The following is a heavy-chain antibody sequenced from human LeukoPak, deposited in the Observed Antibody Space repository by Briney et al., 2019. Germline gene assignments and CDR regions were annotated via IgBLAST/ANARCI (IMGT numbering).Heavy chain of an antibody. CDR2: CFLKGST. Sequence: SDTLSLTCTVSGYSITSAYYWGWIRQPPGKGLEWIGSCFLKGSTYYNPSLKSRVTISVDTSKNQFSLTLSSVTAADTAVYYCARVARCTSCFDVDYWGQGTLVTVSS. CDR3: ARVARCTSCFDVDY. CDR1: GYSITSAYY. J-gene: IGHJ4*02. D-gene: IGHD2-2*01. V-gene: IGHV4-38-2*02.